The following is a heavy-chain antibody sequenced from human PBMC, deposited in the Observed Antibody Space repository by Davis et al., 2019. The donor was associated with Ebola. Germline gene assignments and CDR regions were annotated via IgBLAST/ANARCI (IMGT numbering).Heavy chain of an antibody. Sequence: ASVKVSCKASGYTFTSYGISWVRQAPGQGLEWMGWISAYNGNTNYAQKLQGRVTMTTDTSTSTAFMELRSLRSDDTAVYYCARAHIRTIFGVVIIDWFDPWGQGTLVTVSS. CDR3: ARAHIRTIFGVVIIDWFDP. CDR1: GYTFTSYG. CDR2: ISAYNGNT. V-gene: IGHV1-18*01. D-gene: IGHD3-3*01. J-gene: IGHJ5*02.